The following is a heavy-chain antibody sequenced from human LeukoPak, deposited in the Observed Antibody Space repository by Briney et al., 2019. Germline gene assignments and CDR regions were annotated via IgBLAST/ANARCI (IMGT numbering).Heavy chain of an antibody. CDR3: ARGEDILTGDWPDWFDP. J-gene: IGHJ5*02. Sequence: GGSLRLSCAASGCIFSSYGMHGVRQAPGKGLEWGAVIRYDGSNKYYADSVKGRFTISRDNSKNTLYLQMNSLRAEDTAVYYCARGEDILTGDWPDWFDPWGQGTLVTVSS. D-gene: IGHD3-9*01. CDR1: GCIFSSYG. V-gene: IGHV3-33*01. CDR2: IRYDGSNK.